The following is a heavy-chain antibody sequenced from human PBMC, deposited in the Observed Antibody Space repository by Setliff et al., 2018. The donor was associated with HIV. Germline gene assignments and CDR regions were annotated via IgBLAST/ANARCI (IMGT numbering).Heavy chain of an antibody. Sequence: PGGSLRLSCAGSGFNFKNAWMSWVRQAPGKGLEWVGRIKSRVDGETTAYAAPLKGRFTISRDDSKNTLYLQMDSLSTEDTGVYYCTTGVVETTHDGYWGQGTLVTVSS. D-gene: IGHD1-26*01. CDR3: TTGVVETTHDGY. CDR1: GFNFKNAW. J-gene: IGHJ4*02. CDR2: IKSRVDGETT. V-gene: IGHV3-15*01.